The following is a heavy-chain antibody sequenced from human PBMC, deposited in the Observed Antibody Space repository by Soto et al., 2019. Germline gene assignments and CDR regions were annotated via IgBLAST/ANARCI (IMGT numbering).Heavy chain of an antibody. CDR2: IYSGGST. CDR3: ARDVGV. J-gene: IGHJ6*04. Sequence: EVQLVESGGGLVQRGGSLRPSCAASGITVYNNYMSWVRQAPGKGLEWVSVIYSGGSTSYADSVKGRFTISRDGSKNTVYLQMNSLRAEDTAVYYCARDVGVWGRGTTVTVSS. CDR1: GITVYNNY. V-gene: IGHV3-66*01.